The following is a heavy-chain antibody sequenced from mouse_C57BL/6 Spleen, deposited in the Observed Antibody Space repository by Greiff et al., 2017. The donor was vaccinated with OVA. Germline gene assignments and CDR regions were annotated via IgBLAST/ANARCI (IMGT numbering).Heavy chain of an antibody. D-gene: IGHD1-1*01. CDR3: ARDGPYGSDAPYYFDY. CDR1: GYTFTDYY. Sequence: EVQLQQSGPELVKPGASVKISCKASGYTFTDYYMNWVKQSHGKSLEWIGDINPNNGGTSYNQKFKGKATLTVDKSSSTAYMELRSLTSEDSAVYYCARDGPYGSDAPYYFDYWGQGTTLTVSS. V-gene: IGHV1-26*01. CDR2: INPNNGGT. J-gene: IGHJ2*01.